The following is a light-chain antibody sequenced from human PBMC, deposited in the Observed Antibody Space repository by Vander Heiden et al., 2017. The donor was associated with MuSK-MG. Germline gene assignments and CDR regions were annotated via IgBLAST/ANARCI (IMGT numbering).Light chain of an antibody. CDR3: QKDDSAPLT. V-gene: IGKV1-27*01. J-gene: IGKJ3*01. CDR2: AAS. Sequence: DIQMTHSPSSLSASVGDRVTISCMASQGIRSYLAWYQQKPGKVPELLIYAASTLEAGVLSRFSGRGSVTDFTLTISILQPEDVATYYCQKDDSAPLTFGHGTKVVIK. CDR1: QGIRSY.